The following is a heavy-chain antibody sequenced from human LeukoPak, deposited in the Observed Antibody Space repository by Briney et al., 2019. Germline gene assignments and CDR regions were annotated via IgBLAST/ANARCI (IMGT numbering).Heavy chain of an antibody. CDR3: GRWSPNPNDS. V-gene: IGHV1-18*01. J-gene: IGHJ5*01. Sequence: ASVKVSCKASGYTFINHGISWVRQAPGQGLERMGWISAYNGRTEYAPNLQDRVTMTTDTSTTTAYMELRSLTSDDTAVYYCGRWSPNPNDSWGQGTLVTVSS. CDR1: GYTFINHG. CDR2: ISAYNGRT. D-gene: IGHD3-3*01.